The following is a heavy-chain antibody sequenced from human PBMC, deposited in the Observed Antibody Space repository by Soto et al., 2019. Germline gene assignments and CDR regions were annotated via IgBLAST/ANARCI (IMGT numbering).Heavy chain of an antibody. Sequence: QVQLVESGGGVVQPGRSLRLSCAASGFTFSSYGMHWVRQAPGKGLEWVAVIWYDGSNKYYADSVKGRFTISRDNSNNTLYLQMNSLRAEDTAVYYCARDPTPYDILTGYYKEGYYFDYWGQGTLVIVSS. J-gene: IGHJ4*02. CDR3: ARDPTPYDILTGYYKEGYYFDY. CDR1: GFTFSSYG. V-gene: IGHV3-33*01. CDR2: IWYDGSNK. D-gene: IGHD3-9*01.